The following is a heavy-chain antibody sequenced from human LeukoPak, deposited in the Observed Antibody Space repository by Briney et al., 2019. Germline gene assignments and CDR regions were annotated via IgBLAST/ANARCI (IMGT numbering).Heavy chain of an antibody. CDR2: INSDGSST. D-gene: IGHD4-17*01. Sequence: GGSLRLSCAASGFTFKNYWMHWVRQAPGKGPVWVSRINSDGSSTSYADSVKGRFTISRDNAKNTLYLQMNSLRAEDTAVYYCARARGLLENFDYWGQGTLVTVSS. CDR1: GFTFKNYW. V-gene: IGHV3-74*01. J-gene: IGHJ4*02. CDR3: ARARGLLENFDY.